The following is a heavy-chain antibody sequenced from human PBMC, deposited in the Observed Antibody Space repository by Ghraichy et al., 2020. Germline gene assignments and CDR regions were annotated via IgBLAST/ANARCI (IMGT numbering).Heavy chain of an antibody. J-gene: IGHJ6*02. CDR2: IYYSGST. V-gene: IGHV4-59*01. CDR1: GGSISSYY. CDR3: ARVLESAYDFWSGSLSGMDV. Sequence: SQTLSLTCTVYGGSISSYYWSWIRQPPGKGLEWIGYIYYSGSTNYNPSLKSRVTISVDTSKNQFSLKLSSVTAADTAVYYCARVLESAYDFWSGSLSGMDVWGQWTTVTVSS. D-gene: IGHD3-3*01.